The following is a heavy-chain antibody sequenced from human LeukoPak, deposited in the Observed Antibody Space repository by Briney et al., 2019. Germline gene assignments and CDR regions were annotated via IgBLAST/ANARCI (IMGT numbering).Heavy chain of an antibody. D-gene: IGHD1-7*01. Sequence: SETLSLTCAVYGGSFSGYYWSWIRQPPGKGLEWIGEINHSGSTNYNPSLKSRVTISVDTSKNQFSLKLSSVTAADTAVYYCARLAELREADYWGQGTLVTVSS. V-gene: IGHV4-34*01. CDR2: INHSGST. J-gene: IGHJ4*02. CDR3: ARLAELREADY. CDR1: GGSFSGYY.